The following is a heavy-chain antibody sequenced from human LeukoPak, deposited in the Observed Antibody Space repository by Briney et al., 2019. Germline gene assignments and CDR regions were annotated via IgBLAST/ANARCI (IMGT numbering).Heavy chain of an antibody. CDR2: ISSSSSTI. D-gene: IGHD1-26*01. J-gene: IGHJ4*02. CDR1: GFTFNSYS. V-gene: IGHV3-48*01. CDR3: ARVGATEDYFDY. Sequence: GGSLRLSCAASGFTFNSYSMNWVRQAPGKGLEWVSYISSSSSTICYADSVKGRFTISRDNAKNSLYLQMNSLRAEDTAVYYCARVGATEDYFDYWGQGTLVTVSS.